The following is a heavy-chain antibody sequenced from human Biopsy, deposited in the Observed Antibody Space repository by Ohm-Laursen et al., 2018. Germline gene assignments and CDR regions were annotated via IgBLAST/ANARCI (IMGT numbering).Heavy chain of an antibody. CDR2: VHKSGNT. J-gene: IGHJ4*02. CDR1: GVSMNTGTYY. V-gene: IGHV4-31*03. Sequence: TLSLTCTVSGVSMNTGTYYWTWIRQNPATGLEWIGYVHKSGNTLYNPSLKSRLSIPVDTSRNQFSLKLTSVTAADTALYYCTRAGGGKIYGLWGQGTLVTVSS. CDR3: TRAGGGKIYGL. D-gene: IGHD3-16*01.